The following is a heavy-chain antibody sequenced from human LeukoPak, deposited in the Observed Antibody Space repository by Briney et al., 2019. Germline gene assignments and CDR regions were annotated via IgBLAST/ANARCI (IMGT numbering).Heavy chain of an antibody. D-gene: IGHD6-19*01. CDR3: ARGVRGSGWYGSLFGY. V-gene: IGHV4-34*01. CDR2: INHSGST. CDR1: GGSFSGYY. J-gene: IGHJ4*02. Sequence: SETLSLTCAVYGGSFSGYYWSWIRQPPGKGLEWIGEINHSGSTNYNPSLKSRVTISVDTSKNRFSLKLSSVTAADTAAYYCARGVRGSGWYGSLFGYWGQGTLVTVSS.